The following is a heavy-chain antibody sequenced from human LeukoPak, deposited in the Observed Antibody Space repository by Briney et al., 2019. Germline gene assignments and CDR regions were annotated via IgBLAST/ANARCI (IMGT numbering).Heavy chain of an antibody. D-gene: IGHD3-10*01. CDR2: INPNSGGT. Sequence: ASVKVSCKASGYTFTGYYIHWVRQAPGQGLEWMGWINPNSGGTNYAQKFQGRVTMTRDTSISTAYMELSRLRSDDTAVYYCARDPNAYGPGYFDLWGRGNLVTVSS. V-gene: IGHV1-2*02. CDR3: ARDPNAYGPGYFDL. CDR1: GYTFTGYY. J-gene: IGHJ2*01.